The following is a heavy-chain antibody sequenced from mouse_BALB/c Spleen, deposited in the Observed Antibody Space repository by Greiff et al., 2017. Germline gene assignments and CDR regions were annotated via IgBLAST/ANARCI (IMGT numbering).Heavy chain of an antibody. J-gene: IGHJ3*01. D-gene: IGHD1-1*01. V-gene: IGHV1S29*02. Sequence: VQLQQSGPELVKPGASVKISCKASGYTFTDYNMHWVKQSHGKSLEWIGYIYPYNGGTGYNQKFKSKATLTVDNSSSTAYMELRSLTSEDSAVYYCARGGSGSSYVWFAYWGQGTLVTVSA. CDR3: ARGGSGSSYVWFAY. CDR2: IYPYNGGT. CDR1: GYTFTDYN.